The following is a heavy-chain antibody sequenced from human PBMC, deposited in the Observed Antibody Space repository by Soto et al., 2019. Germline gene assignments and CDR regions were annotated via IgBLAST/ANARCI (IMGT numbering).Heavy chain of an antibody. J-gene: IGHJ5*02. Sequence: QLQLQESGPGLVRPSETLSLTCSVSGDSISSSIYYWAWIRQPPGKGLEWIGIIYYSGSTYYNPSLKSRVTISVDTSKNQFSRKLRSVTAADTAVYYCARLGTTVTTGWFDPWGQGTLVTVSS. CDR2: IYYSGST. CDR1: GDSISSSIYY. V-gene: IGHV4-39*01. D-gene: IGHD4-17*01. CDR3: ARLGTTVTTGWFDP.